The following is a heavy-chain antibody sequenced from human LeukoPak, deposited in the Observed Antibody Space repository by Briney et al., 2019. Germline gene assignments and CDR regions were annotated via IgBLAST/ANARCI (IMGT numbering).Heavy chain of an antibody. J-gene: IGHJ4*02. CDR3: ARERAVNGWTSAHFDY. CDR1: GFTFSSYA. V-gene: IGHV3-23*01. Sequence: PGGSLRLSCAASGFTFSSYAMSWVRQAPGKGLEWVSAISGSGGSTYYADSVRGRFTISRDNSENTVYLQINSLRIEDTAVYYCARERAVNGWTSAHFDYWGQGTLVTVSS. D-gene: IGHD6-19*01. CDR2: ISGSGGST.